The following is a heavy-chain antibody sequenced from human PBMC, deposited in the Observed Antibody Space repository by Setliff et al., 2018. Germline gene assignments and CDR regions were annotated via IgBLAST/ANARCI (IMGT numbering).Heavy chain of an antibody. CDR2: IKKDGSIK. CDR3: SRDLQGSGDYVVDY. J-gene: IGHJ4*02. Sequence: GGSLRLSCAASGFTFRSYWMSWVRQAPGKGLEWVANIKKDGSIKYCLDSVRGRFTISRDTAENSLTLQMNSLRVEDTAVYYCSRDLQGSGDYVVDYWGQGTLVTVSS. CDR1: GFTFRSYW. D-gene: IGHD4-17*01. V-gene: IGHV3-7*01.